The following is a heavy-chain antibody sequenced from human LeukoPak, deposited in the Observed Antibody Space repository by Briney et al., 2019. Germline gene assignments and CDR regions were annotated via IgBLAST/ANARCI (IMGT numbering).Heavy chain of an antibody. V-gene: IGHV3-48*01. Sequence: GGSLRLSCAASGFTFSSYSMNWVRQAPGKGLEWLSYIRSSSSTIYYADSVKGRFTISTDNTKNSLYLQMNSLRAEDTAVYNCASGSNWFDPWGQGTLVTVPS. J-gene: IGHJ5*02. D-gene: IGHD1-1*01. CDR1: GFTFSSYS. CDR3: ASGSNWFDP. CDR2: IRSSSSTI.